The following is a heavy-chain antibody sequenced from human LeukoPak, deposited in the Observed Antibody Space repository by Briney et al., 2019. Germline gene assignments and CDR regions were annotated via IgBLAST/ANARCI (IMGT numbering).Heavy chain of an antibody. V-gene: IGHV4-4*09. CDR2: IYTSGST. Sequence: SETLSLTCTVSGGSFTSYYLSWIRQPPGKGLEWIGYIYTSGSTNYNPSLKSRVTISVDTSKNQFSLKLSSVTAADTAVYFCARLLSTAHFDYWGQGTLVTVSS. J-gene: IGHJ4*02. D-gene: IGHD2-15*01. CDR1: GGSFTSYY. CDR3: ARLLSTAHFDY.